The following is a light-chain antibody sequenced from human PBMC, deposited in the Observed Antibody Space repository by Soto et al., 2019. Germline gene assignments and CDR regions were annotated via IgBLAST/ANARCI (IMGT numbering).Light chain of an antibody. J-gene: IGKJ4*01. CDR1: QSVNRY. CDR3: QHRTNWPLT. V-gene: IGKV3-11*01. CDR2: DAS. Sequence: EIVLTQSPATLSLSPGERATLSCRASQSVNRYLAWYQQKPGQAPRLLIYDASNRATGIPARFSGSGSGTDFSLTISSLEPEDLAVYYCQHRTNWPLTLGGGTKVEIK.